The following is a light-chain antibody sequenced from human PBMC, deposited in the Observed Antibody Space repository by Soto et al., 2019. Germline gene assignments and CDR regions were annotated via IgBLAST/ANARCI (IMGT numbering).Light chain of an antibody. CDR1: QSVSSN. J-gene: IGKJ1*01. CDR3: QQSYSTPPT. V-gene: IGKV3-15*01. CDR2: GAS. Sequence: EIVMTQSPATLSVSPGERATLSCRASQSVSSNLAWYQQKPGQAPRLLIYGASTRATGIPARFSGSGSGTDFPLTISSLQPEDFATYYCQQSYSTPPTFGQGTKVDIK.